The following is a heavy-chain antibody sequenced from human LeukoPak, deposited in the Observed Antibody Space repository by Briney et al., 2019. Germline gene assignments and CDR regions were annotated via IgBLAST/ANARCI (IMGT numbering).Heavy chain of an antibody. Sequence: ASVKVSCKASGYTFTSYDINWVRQATGQGLEWMGWMNPNSGNTGYAQKFQGRVTMTRNTSISTAYMELSSLRSEDTAVYYCATSRAAKHTMITFGDWGQGTLVTVSS. CDR3: ATSRAAKHTMITFGD. CDR2: MNPNSGNT. J-gene: IGHJ4*02. CDR1: GYTFTSYD. D-gene: IGHD3-16*01. V-gene: IGHV1-8*02.